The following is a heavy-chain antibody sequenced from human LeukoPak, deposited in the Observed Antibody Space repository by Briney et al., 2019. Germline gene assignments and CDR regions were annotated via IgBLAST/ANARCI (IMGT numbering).Heavy chain of an antibody. CDR2: IYYSGST. Sequence: PGGSLRLSCAASGGSVNSGNYYWSWIRQPPGKGLEWIGFIYYSGSTNYNPSLKSRVTISVDTSKNQFSLKLSSVTAADTAVYYCARDPSGYFNYWGQGTLATVSS. D-gene: IGHD3-22*01. V-gene: IGHV4-61*01. CDR1: GGSVNSGNYY. CDR3: ARDPSGYFNY. J-gene: IGHJ4*02.